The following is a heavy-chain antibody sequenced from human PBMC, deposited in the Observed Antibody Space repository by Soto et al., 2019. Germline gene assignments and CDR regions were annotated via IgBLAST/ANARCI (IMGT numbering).Heavy chain of an antibody. CDR3: AKGDILTGPSLGYYFDY. D-gene: IGHD3-9*01. J-gene: IGHJ4*02. V-gene: IGHV3-23*01. CDR2: ISGSGGST. Sequence: GGSLRLSCAASGFTFSSYAMSWVRQAPGRGLEWVSAISGSGGSTYYADSVKGRFTISRDNSKNTLYLQMNSLRAEDTAVYYCAKGDILTGPSLGYYFDYWGQGTLVTVSS. CDR1: GFTFSSYA.